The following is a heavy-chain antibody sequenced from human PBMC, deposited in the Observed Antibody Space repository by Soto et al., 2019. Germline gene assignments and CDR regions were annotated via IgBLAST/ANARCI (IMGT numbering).Heavy chain of an antibody. J-gene: IGHJ4*02. V-gene: IGHV4-59*01. CDR3: ARVRGTAGKRYFDY. CDR2: TYYSGST. CDR1: GGSMIAYY. Sequence: PSETLSLTCTVSGGSMIAYYWNWMRQPPGKGLQWIRYTYYSGSTTYNPSLKSRVTISVDSSKNQFSLKLDSVTPADTAVYYCARVRGTAGKRYFDYWGPGTLVTVSS. D-gene: IGHD6-13*01.